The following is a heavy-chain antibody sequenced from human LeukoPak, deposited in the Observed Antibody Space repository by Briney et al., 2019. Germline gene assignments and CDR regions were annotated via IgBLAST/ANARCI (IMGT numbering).Heavy chain of an antibody. CDR1: GGSINSGGYY. D-gene: IGHD3-16*01. J-gene: IGHJ4*02. V-gene: IGHV4-31*03. Sequence: PSETLSLTCTVSGGSINSGGYYWNWIRQHPGKGLEWIGYMSYSGSTYYNPSLKSRVTISVDTSKNQFSLKLSSVTAADTAVYYCARAVDTTFWGAHFDYWGQGTLVTVSS. CDR3: ARAVDTTFWGAHFDY. CDR2: MSYSGST.